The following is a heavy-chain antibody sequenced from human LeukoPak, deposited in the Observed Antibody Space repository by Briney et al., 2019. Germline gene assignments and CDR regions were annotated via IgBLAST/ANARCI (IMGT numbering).Heavy chain of an antibody. Sequence: SETLSLTCTVSGDSIIGSYYWSWIRQPAGKGLEWIGRIYNSGNTNCNPSLKSRATMSVDTSKNQFSLNLRSGTAADTAVYYCARDSPFSDALDIWGQGTMVTVSS. J-gene: IGHJ3*02. CDR3: ARDSPFSDALDI. CDR1: GDSIIGSYY. CDR2: IYNSGNT. V-gene: IGHV4-4*07.